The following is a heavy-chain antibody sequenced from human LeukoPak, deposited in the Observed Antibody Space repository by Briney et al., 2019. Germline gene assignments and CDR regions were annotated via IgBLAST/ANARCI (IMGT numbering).Heavy chain of an antibody. J-gene: IGHJ4*02. CDR2: ISGSGGST. CDR3: ARTSSTVTTTPDY. D-gene: IGHD4-17*01. Sequence: GGSLRLSCAASGFTFSSYAMSWVRQAPGKGLEWVSAISGSGGSTYYADSVKGRFTISRDNAKNSLYLQMNSLRAEDTAVYYCARTSSTVTTTPDYWGQGTLVTVSS. V-gene: IGHV3-23*01. CDR1: GFTFSSYA.